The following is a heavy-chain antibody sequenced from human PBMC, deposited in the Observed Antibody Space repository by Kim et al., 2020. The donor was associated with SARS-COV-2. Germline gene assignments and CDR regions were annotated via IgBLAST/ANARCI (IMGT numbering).Heavy chain of an antibody. CDR1: GFTFSSYG. J-gene: IGHJ4*02. V-gene: IGHV3-30*03. D-gene: IGHD4-4*01. CDR2: ISYDGSNK. CDR3: ATMTTMGYFDY. Sequence: GGSLRLSCAASGFTFSSYGMHWVRQAPGKGLEWVAVISYDGSNKYYADSVKGRFTISRDNSKNTLYLQMNSLRAEDTAVYYCATMTTMGYFDYWGQGTLVTVSS.